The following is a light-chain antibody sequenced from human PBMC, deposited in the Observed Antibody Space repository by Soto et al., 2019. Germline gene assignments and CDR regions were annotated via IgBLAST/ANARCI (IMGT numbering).Light chain of an antibody. CDR2: DVS. Sequence: ALTQPRSVSGSPGQSVTISCTGTSSDVGGYNYVSWYQEQPGKAPKLMIYDVSKRPSGVPDRFSGSKSGNTASLTISGLQAEDEADYYCCSYAGSYSYVFGTGTKVTVL. V-gene: IGLV2-11*01. CDR3: CSYAGSYSYV. CDR1: SSDVGGYNY. J-gene: IGLJ1*01.